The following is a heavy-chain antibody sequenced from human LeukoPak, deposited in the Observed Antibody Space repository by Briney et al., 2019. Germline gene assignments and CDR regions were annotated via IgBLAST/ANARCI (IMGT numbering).Heavy chain of an antibody. CDR1: GFTFTSYD. V-gene: IGHV1-8*01. CDR2: MNPNNGNT. Sequence: ASVKVSCKASGFTFTSYDINWVRQASGQGLEWMGWMNPNNGNTGYAQKFQGRVTITRDTSASTAYMELSSLRSEDTAVYYCARLEVFPAAEYFQHWGQGTLVTVSS. CDR3: ARLEVFPAAEYFQH. D-gene: IGHD3-3*01. J-gene: IGHJ1*01.